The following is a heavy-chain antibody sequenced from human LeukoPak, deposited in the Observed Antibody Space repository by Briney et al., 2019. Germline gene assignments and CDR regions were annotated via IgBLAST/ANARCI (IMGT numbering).Heavy chain of an antibody. J-gene: IGHJ4*02. D-gene: IGHD1-26*01. CDR2: ISGRGDST. Sequence: WXXAISGRGDSTYYADSGKGRFTISRDNSKNTLDLQMNSLRAEDTAVYYCAKAPTRYAAIDYWGQGTLVTVSS. V-gene: IGHV3-23*01. CDR3: AKAPTRYAAIDY.